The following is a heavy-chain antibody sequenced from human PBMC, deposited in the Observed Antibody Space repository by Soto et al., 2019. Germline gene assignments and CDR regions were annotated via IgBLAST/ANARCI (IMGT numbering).Heavy chain of an antibody. V-gene: IGHV3-53*01. J-gene: IGHJ4*02. CDR1: GFTVSSNY. CDR2: IYSGGST. D-gene: IGHD3-22*01. Sequence: GGSLRLSCAASGFTVSSNYMSWVRQAPGKGLEWVSVIYSGGSTYYADSVKGRFTISRDNSKNTLYLQMNSLRAEDTAVYYCATPPGHYYDSSGYYYYWGQGTLVTVPS. CDR3: ATPPGHYYDSSGYYYY.